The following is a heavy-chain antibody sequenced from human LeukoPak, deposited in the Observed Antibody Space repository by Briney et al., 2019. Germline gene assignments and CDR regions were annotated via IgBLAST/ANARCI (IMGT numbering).Heavy chain of an antibody. D-gene: IGHD6-13*01. V-gene: IGHV3-48*01. CDR2: ISSSSSTI. CDR3: AREPIAAAGAW. Sequence: GGSLRLSCAASGFTFSSYSMNWVRQAPGKGLEWVSYISSSSSTIYYADSVKGRFTISRDNAKNSLYLQMNSLRAEDTAVYYCAREPIAAAGAWWGQGTLVTVSS. CDR1: GFTFSSYS. J-gene: IGHJ4*02.